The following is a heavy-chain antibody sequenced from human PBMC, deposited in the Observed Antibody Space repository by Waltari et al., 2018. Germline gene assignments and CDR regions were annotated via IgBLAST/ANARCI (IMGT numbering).Heavy chain of an antibody. Sequence: QVQLVQSGAEVKKPGASVKVSCPASGYTFNSFGISWVRQAPGQGLEWMGWISAYNANTNYAQKFQGRVTMTTDTSTRTAYMELRSLRSADTAVYYCARDYGSGYGLFDYWGQGTLVTVSS. V-gene: IGHV1-18*01. CDR2: ISAYNANT. D-gene: IGHD3-10*01. CDR3: ARDYGSGYGLFDY. CDR1: GYTFNSFG. J-gene: IGHJ4*02.